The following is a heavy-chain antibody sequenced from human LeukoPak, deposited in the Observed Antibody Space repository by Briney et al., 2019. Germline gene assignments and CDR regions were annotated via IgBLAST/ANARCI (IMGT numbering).Heavy chain of an antibody. CDR2: INSDGINT. V-gene: IGHV3-74*01. CDR1: GFTFSNYW. D-gene: IGHD3-22*01. J-gene: IGHJ4*02. Sequence: GGSLRLSCAASGFTFSNYWMHWVRQAPGKGLVWVSRINSDGINTSYADSVKGRFTISRDNAKNTLNLQMNSLRAEDTAVYYCASGGEYTYYYDRSDYWGQGTLVTVSS. CDR3: ASGGEYTYYYDRSDY.